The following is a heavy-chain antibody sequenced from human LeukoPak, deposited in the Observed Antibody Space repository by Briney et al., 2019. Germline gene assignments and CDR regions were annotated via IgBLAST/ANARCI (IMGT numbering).Heavy chain of an antibody. CDR3: VKGGSSSHNWFDP. CDR2: IRNDGSKD. V-gene: IGHV3-30*02. Sequence: SGGSLRLSCAASGFTFRDFGMHWVRQAPGKGLEWVAFIRNDGSKDYYPDPVKGRFTISRDNPRTTLYLQMHSLRIEDTAVYYCVKGGSSSHNWFDPWGQGILVTVSS. CDR1: GFTFRDFG. D-gene: IGHD6-13*01. J-gene: IGHJ5*02.